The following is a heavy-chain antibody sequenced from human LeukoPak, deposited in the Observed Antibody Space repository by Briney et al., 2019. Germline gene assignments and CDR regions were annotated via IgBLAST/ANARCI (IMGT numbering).Heavy chain of an antibody. J-gene: IGHJ6*02. D-gene: IGHD2/OR15-2a*01. CDR3: ARADLPYLPPVYGMDV. Sequence: ASVKVSCKASGYTFTSYAMNWVRQAPGQGLEWMGWINTNTGNPTYAQGFTGRFVFSLDTSVSTAYLQISSLKAEDTAVYYCARADLPYLPPVYGMDVWGQGTTVTVSS. CDR1: GYTFTSYA. CDR2: INTNTGNP. V-gene: IGHV7-4-1*02.